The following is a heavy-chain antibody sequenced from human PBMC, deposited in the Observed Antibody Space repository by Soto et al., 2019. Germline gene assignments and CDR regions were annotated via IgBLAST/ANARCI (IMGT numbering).Heavy chain of an antibody. V-gene: IGHV3-11*01. D-gene: IGHD1-1*01. J-gene: IGHJ3*02. CDR3: ARDELNPLPDAAFDI. Sequence: QVQLVESGGGLVKPGGSLRLSCAASGFTFSDYYMSWIRQAPGKGLEWVSYITSSGSTIYYADSVKGRFTISRDNAKNSLYLQMNRLRAEDTAVYYCARDELNPLPDAAFDIWGQGTMVTVSS. CDR1: GFTFSDYY. CDR2: ITSSGSTI.